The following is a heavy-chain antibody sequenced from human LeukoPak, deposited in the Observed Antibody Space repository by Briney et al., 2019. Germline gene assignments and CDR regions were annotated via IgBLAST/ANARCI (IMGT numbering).Heavy chain of an antibody. CDR3: ATYIQAPGTFDY. CDR1: GYSFTSYW. CDR2: IYPGDSDT. V-gene: IGHV5-51*01. J-gene: IGHJ4*02. Sequence: GESLKISCKGSGYSFTSYWTGWVGQIPGKGLEWLGIIYPGDSDTRYSPSFQGQVTISADKSISTAYLQWSSLKASDTAMYYCATYIQAPGTFDYWGQGTLVTVSS. D-gene: IGHD1-1*01.